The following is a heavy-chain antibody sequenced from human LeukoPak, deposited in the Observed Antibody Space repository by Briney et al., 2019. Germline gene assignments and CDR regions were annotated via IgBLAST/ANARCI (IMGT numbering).Heavy chain of an antibody. CDR3: VRLRGYNTGYHEYFDH. J-gene: IGHJ1*01. D-gene: IGHD3-3*01. CDR2: IYVGGNT. CDR1: RASIRTPDYY. V-gene: IGHV4-39*01. Sequence: SETLSLTCTVPRASIRTPDYYWAWVRQPPGKGLEWIGSIYVGGNTYHNLSLRSRVSISADTSKNQFSLKLTSVTAADTAVYYCVRLRGYNTGYHEYFDHWGQGTQVTVSS.